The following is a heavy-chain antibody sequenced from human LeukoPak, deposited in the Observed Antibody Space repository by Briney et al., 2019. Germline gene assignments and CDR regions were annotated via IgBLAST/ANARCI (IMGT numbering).Heavy chain of an antibody. CDR2: IIPILGIA. V-gene: IGHV1-69*04. D-gene: IGHD5-12*01. CDR1: RGTFSSYA. Sequence: ASVKVSCKASRGTFSSYAISWVRQAPGQGLEWMGRIIPILGIANYAQKFQGKVTITADKSTSTAYMELSSLRSEDTAVYYCARAPGRDIVATVLDYWGQGTLVTVSS. J-gene: IGHJ4*02. CDR3: ARAPGRDIVATVLDY.